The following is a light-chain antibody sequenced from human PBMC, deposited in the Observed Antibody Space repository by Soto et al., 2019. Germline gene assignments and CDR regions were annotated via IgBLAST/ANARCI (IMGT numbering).Light chain of an antibody. V-gene: IGKV3-20*01. CDR2: GAS. CDR3: QQYHTSPRT. Sequence: VLPPSLAALSLSAGERATLSCSASQSFSSTSLAWYQQKPGQAPRLLIYGASNRATGIPARFSGSGSGTEFTLTISSLEPEDFAVYYCQQYHTSPRTFGQGTKVDIK. J-gene: IGKJ1*01. CDR1: QSFSSTS.